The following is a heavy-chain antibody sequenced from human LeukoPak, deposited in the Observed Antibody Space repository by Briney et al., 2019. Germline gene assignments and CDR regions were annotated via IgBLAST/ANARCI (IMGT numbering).Heavy chain of an antibody. D-gene: IGHD6-19*01. Sequence: GGSLRLSCAASGFTFSSYAMCWVRQAPGKGLEWVSAISGSGGSTYYADSVKGRFTISRDNSKNTLYLQMNSLRAEDTAVYYCAKDPGYSSGWYDYWGQGTLVTVSS. V-gene: IGHV3-23*01. CDR3: AKDPGYSSGWYDY. CDR1: GFTFSSYA. CDR2: ISGSGGST. J-gene: IGHJ4*02.